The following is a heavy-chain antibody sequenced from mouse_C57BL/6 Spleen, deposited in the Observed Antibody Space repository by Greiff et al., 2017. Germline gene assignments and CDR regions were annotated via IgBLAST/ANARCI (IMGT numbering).Heavy chain of an antibody. V-gene: IGHV1-72*01. J-gene: IGHJ1*03. CDR3: ARHYGSSYDWYFDV. D-gene: IGHD1-1*01. CDR1: GYTFTSYW. CDR2: LDPNSGGT. Sequence: QVQLQQPGAELVKPGASVKLSCKASGYTFTSYWTHWVKQRLGRGLEWIGRLDPNSGGTKYNEKFKSKATLTVVKPSSTAYMQLSSLTSEDSAVYYCARHYGSSYDWYFDVCGTGTTVTVSS.